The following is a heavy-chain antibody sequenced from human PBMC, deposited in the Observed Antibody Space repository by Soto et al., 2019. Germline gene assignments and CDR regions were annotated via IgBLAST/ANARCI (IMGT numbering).Heavy chain of an antibody. D-gene: IGHD6-19*01. CDR3: ARVKQWLVLDY. J-gene: IGHJ4*02. Sequence: PGGSLRLSCAASGFTFSSYAMHWVRQAPGKGLEWVAVISYDGSNKYYADSVKGRFTISRDNSKNTLYLQMNSLRAEDTAVYYCARVKQWLVLDYWGQGTLVTVSS. CDR1: GFTFSSYA. V-gene: IGHV3-30-3*01. CDR2: ISYDGSNK.